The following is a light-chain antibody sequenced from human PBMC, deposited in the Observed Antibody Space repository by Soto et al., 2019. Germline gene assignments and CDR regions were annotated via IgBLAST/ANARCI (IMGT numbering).Light chain of an antibody. CDR3: QQYSDSVLT. CDR2: GAA. J-gene: IGKJ4*01. V-gene: IGKV3-20*01. Sequence: EIVLTQSPATLSLYPGERATLSCRASQTLTSNYLAWYQQKPGQAPRLLIHGAASRATGIPDRFSGSGSGTDFTLTISRLEPEDFAVYYCQQYSDSVLTFGGGTKVEIK. CDR1: QTLTSNY.